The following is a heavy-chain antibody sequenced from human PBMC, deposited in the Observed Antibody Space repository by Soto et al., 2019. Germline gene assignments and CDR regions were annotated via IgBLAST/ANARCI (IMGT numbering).Heavy chain of an antibody. CDR1: SGPTSSHN. D-gene: IGHD1-26*01. CDR3: VRQGIGSLHGLVDV. CDR2: VYSTGGT. J-gene: IGHJ6*02. V-gene: IGHV4-59*08. Sequence: QVQLQQSGPGLVKPSETLSLTCSVSSGPTSSHNWGWIRQTPGRGLEWVGYVYSTGGTSYNPSLNSRVTISADTSTNHISLTLTSVTAADTAVYYGVRQGIGSLHGLVDVWGQGTTVRVSS.